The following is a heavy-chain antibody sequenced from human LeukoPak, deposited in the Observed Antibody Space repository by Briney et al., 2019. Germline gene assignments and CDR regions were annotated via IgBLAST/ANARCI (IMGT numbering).Heavy chain of an antibody. CDR1: GCTFIGYY. Sequence: ASVKVSCKASGCTFIGYYMHWVRQAPGQGLEWMGWINPKSGGTNFAQKFRGRVTMTRDTSISTAYMELSRLRSDDTAVYYCARDPPGSGFGRSYFDYWGQGTLVTVSS. D-gene: IGHD3-22*01. CDR3: ARDPPGSGFGRSYFDY. V-gene: IGHV1-2*02. J-gene: IGHJ4*02. CDR2: INPKSGGT.